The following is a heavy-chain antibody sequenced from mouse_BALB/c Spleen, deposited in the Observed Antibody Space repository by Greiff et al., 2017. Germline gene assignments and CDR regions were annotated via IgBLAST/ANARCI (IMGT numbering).Heavy chain of an antibody. CDR1: GFSLTSYG. J-gene: IGHJ3*01. Sequence: QVQLQQSGPGLVQPSQSLSITCTVSGFSLTSYGVHWVRQSPGKGLEWLGVIWSGGSTDYNAAFISRLSISKDNSKSQVFFKMNSLQANDTAIYYCASSYYGYESMAYWGQGTLVTVSA. CDR2: IWSGGST. V-gene: IGHV2-2*02. D-gene: IGHD1-2*01. CDR3: ASSYYGYESMAY.